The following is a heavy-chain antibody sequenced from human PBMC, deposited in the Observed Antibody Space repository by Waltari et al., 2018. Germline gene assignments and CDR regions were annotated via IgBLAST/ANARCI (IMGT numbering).Heavy chain of an antibody. CDR1: AGTYSSYA. J-gene: IGHJ3*02. CDR2: IIPIFGTA. V-gene: IGHV1-69*05. CDR3: ARLIAARPYGAFDI. Sequence: QVQLVQSGAEVKKPGSSVKVSCKASAGTYSSYAISWVRQAPGQGLEWMGGIIPIFGTANYAQKFQGRVTITTDESTSTAYMELSSLRSEDTAVYYCARLIAARPYGAFDIWGQGTMVTVSS. D-gene: IGHD6-6*01.